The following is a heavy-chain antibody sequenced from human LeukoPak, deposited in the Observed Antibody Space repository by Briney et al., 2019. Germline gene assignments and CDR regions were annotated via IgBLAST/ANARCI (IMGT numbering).Heavy chain of an antibody. D-gene: IGHD3-22*01. CDR2: IATSGET. J-gene: IGHJ4*02. V-gene: IGHV3-13*01. CDR3: AKDVSLYYDNSGYPHY. Sequence: GGSLRLSCAASGFTLSHYDMHWVRQPTGKGLEWVSAIATSGETYYRGSVKGRFTISRDFAKNSLFLQMNSLTAGDTAMYFCAKDVSLYYDNSGYPHYWGQGTLVTVSS. CDR1: GFTLSHYD.